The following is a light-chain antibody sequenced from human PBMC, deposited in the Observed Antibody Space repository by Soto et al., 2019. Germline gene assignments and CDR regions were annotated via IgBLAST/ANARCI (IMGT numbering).Light chain of an antibody. CDR1: NIGSKS. J-gene: IGLJ3*02. CDR2: DNG. V-gene: IGLV3-21*02. CDR3: QVWDSGSDHPGV. Sequence: SYELTQPPSVSVSPVQTARITCGGNNIGSKSVQWYQRKPGQAPVLVVYDNGDRPSGIPERLSGSNSGNTATLTITRVEVGDEADFCCQVWDSGSDHPGVFGGGPKLTV.